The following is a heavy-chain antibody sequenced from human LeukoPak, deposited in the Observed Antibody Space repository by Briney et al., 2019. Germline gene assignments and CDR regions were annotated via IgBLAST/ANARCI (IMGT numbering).Heavy chain of an antibody. CDR3: ARVFGHGRDYYYYQMDV. CDR2: IYHSGST. V-gene: IGHV4-4*02. CDR1: GGSISSNNW. D-gene: IGHD3-3*01. Sequence: PSGTLSLTCAVSGGSISSNNWWSWVRQSPVKGLEWIGEIYHSGSTNYSPSLKGRVTISVDKSKNQFSLKLSSVTAADTAVYYCARVFGHGRDYYYYQMDVWGKGTTVTVSS. J-gene: IGHJ6*03.